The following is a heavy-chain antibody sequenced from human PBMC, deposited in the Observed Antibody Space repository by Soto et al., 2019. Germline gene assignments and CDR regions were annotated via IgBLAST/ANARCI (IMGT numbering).Heavy chain of an antibody. D-gene: IGHD3-16*02. Sequence: QVQLQESGPGLVKASQTLSLTCTVSGGSISGGRYYWSWIRQHPGKGLEWMGNIHYSGTTHYNPSLKSRFTISSDTSKNNFSLKLRSVTAADTAVYFCARGGGVIAPVDFWGQGTLVTVAS. J-gene: IGHJ4*02. CDR2: IHYSGTT. V-gene: IGHV4-31*03. CDR1: GGSISGGRYY. CDR3: ARGGGVIAPVDF.